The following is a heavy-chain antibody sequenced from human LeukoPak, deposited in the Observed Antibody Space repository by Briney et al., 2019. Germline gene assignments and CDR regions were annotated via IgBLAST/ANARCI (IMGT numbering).Heavy chain of an antibody. CDR3: ARVGSGSAETLDY. D-gene: IGHD3-10*01. J-gene: IGHJ4*02. Sequence: GGSLRLSCAASGFTFSSYWMHWVRQAPGKGLVWVSHINSGESSTSYADSVKGRFTISRDNAKNTLYLQMNSLRAEDTAVYYCARVGSGSAETLDYWGQGTLVTVSS. CDR2: INSGESST. V-gene: IGHV3-74*01. CDR1: GFTFSSYW.